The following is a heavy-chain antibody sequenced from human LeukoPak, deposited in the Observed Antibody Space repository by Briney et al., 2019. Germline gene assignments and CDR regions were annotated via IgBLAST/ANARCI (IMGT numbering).Heavy chain of an antibody. V-gene: IGHV1-46*01. J-gene: IGHJ4*02. D-gene: IGHD3-22*01. CDR3: ARVGYNYYDSSGYQYYFDY. CDR1: GYTFTSYY. CDR2: INPSGGST. Sequence: AAVKVSCKASGYTFTSYYMHWVRQAPGQGLEWMGIINPSGGSTSYAQKFQGRVTMTRDTSTSTVYMELSSLRSEDTAVYYCARVGYNYYDSSGYQYYFDYWGQGTLVTVSS.